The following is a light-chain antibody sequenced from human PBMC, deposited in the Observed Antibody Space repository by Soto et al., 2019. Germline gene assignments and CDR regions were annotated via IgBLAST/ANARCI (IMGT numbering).Light chain of an antibody. Sequence: QSPLGPPASVSGSPGQSVTISCTGTISDVGGYNSVSWYRQDPGKAPKLMIYDVTNRPSGVSNRFSGSKYGNTASLTISGLQAQDEADYYCSSFTSSITYVFGTGTKVTV. CDR1: ISDVGGYNS. J-gene: IGLJ1*01. CDR3: SSFTSSITYV. CDR2: DVT. V-gene: IGLV2-14*01.